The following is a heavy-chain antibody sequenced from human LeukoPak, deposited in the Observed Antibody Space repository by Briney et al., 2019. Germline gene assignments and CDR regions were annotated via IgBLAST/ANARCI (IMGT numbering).Heavy chain of an antibody. D-gene: IGHD2-2*01. CDR2: IIPILGIA. Sequence: VKVSCKASGGTFSSYAISWVRQAPGQGLEWMGRIIPILGIANYAQKFQGRVTITADKSTSTAYMELSSLRSEDTAVYYCARKRDCSSTSCSYYYYGMDVWGQGTTVTVSS. V-gene: IGHV1-69*04. CDR1: GGTFSSYA. J-gene: IGHJ6*02. CDR3: ARKRDCSSTSCSYYYYGMDV.